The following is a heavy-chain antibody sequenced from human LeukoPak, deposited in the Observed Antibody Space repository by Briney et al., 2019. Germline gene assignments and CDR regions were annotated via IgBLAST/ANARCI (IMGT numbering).Heavy chain of an antibody. CDR3: ARLESMVRGGNPYYFDY. Sequence: PGESLQISCKGSGYSFTSYWIGWVRQMPGKGLEWMGIIYPGDSDTRYSPSFQGQVTISADKSISTAYLQWSSLKASDTAMYYCARLESMVRGGNPYYFDYWGQGTLVTVSS. V-gene: IGHV5-51*01. CDR2: IYPGDSDT. D-gene: IGHD3-10*01. CDR1: GYSFTSYW. J-gene: IGHJ4*02.